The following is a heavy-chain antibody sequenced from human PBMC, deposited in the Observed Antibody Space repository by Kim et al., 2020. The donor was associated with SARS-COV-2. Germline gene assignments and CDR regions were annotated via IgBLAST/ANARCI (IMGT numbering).Heavy chain of an antibody. CDR3: ARETTGWYFDS. J-gene: IGHJ4*02. V-gene: IGHV1-18*01. D-gene: IGHD2-15*01. Sequence: YYAQKLQGRVTLTTETSTSTVYMDLRSLTSDDTALYYCARETTGWYFDSWGQGTLVTVSS.